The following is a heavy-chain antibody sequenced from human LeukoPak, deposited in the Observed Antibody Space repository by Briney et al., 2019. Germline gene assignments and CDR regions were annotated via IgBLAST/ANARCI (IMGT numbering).Heavy chain of an antibody. D-gene: IGHD4-17*01. J-gene: IGHJ3*02. CDR2: IYYSGST. CDR3: ARDTPVPSPTVPRPPSHAFDI. Sequence: PSETLSLTCTVSGGSISSGVYYWSWIRQHPGKGLEWIGYIYYSGSTYYNPSLKSRVTISVDTSKNQFSLKLSSVTAADTAVYYCARDTPVPSPTVPRPPSHAFDIWGQGTMVTVSS. CDR1: GGSISSGVYY. V-gene: IGHV4-31*03.